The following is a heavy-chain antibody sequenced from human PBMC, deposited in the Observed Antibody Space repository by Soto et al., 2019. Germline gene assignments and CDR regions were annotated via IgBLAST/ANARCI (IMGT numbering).Heavy chain of an antibody. D-gene: IGHD5-18*01. CDR2: IIDSGGST. V-gene: IGHV3-23*01. J-gene: IGHJ4*02. Sequence: GGSLRLSCAASGFTFSSCAMGRVRQAPGKGLEWVSDIIDSGGSTYYADSVKGRFTTSRDNAKNSLYLQMNSLRPEDTALYYCVRSKGGYSYGTPFDYWGQGTLVTVSS. CDR1: GFTFSSCA. CDR3: VRSKGGYSYGTPFDY.